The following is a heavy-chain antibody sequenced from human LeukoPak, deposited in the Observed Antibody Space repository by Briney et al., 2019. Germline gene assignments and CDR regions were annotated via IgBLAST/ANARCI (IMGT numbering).Heavy chain of an antibody. CDR3: AKADGRAAAGTSFDY. CDR1: GFTFSSYG. V-gene: IGHV3-30*02. CDR2: IRYDGSNK. Sequence: PGGSLRLSCAASGFTFSSYGMHWVRQAPGKGLEWVAFIRYDGSNKYYADSVKGRFTIPRGNAKNSLYLQMNSLRAEDTAVYYCAKADGRAAAGTSFDYWGQGTLVTVSS. D-gene: IGHD6-13*01. J-gene: IGHJ4*02.